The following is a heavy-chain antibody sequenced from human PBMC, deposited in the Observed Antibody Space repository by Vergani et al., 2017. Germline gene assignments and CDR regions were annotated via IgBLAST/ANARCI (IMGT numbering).Heavy chain of an antibody. CDR1: GFTFSSYS. V-gene: IGHV3-21*01. J-gene: IGHJ6*02. Sequence: EVQLVESGGGLVKPGGSLRLSCAASGFTFSSYSMNWVRQAPWKGLEWVSSISSSSSYIYYADSVKGRFTISRDNAKNSLYLQMNSLRAEDTAVYYCARDRLQIXRDVWGQGTTVTVSS. D-gene: IGHD4-11*01. CDR3: ARDRLQIXRDV. CDR2: ISSSSSYI.